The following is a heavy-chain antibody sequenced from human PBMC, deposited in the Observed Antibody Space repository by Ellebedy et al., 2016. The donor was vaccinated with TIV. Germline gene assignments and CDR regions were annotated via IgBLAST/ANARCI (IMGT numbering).Heavy chain of an antibody. CDR3: NTVAF. CDR2: IKQDGSET. D-gene: IGHD4-23*01. V-gene: IGHV3-7*01. Sequence: GGSLRLXXAASGLTFRNYWLGWVRQAPGKGLEWVANIKQDGSETYYADSVKGRFTISRDNAKNSLYLQMTGLRTEDTAVYYFNTVAFWGQGTLVTVSS. CDR1: GLTFRNYW. J-gene: IGHJ4*02.